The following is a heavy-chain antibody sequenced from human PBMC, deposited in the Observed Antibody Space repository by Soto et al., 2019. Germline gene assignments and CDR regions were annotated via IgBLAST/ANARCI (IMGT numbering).Heavy chain of an antibody. J-gene: IGHJ2*01. D-gene: IGHD4-17*01. CDR2: IYSGGST. CDR3: HGGRVGTTVTSHWSFDL. CDR1: GFTVSSNY. Sequence: EVQLVESGGGLVQPGGSLRLTCGASGFTVSSNYKSWVRQAPGTGLILVSVIYSGGSTYYADSVKGRFTISRDNSKNTLYLQLTSLRAEDTVVYYCHGGRVGTTVTSHWSFDLWCRGNLVTVSS. V-gene: IGHV3-66*01.